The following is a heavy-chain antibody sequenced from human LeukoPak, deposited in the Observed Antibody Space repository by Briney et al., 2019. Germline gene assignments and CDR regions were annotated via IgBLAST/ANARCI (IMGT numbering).Heavy chain of an antibody. J-gene: IGHJ5*02. V-gene: IGHV3-30*02. CDR1: GFTFSSYG. CDR2: IRSDGSNK. Sequence: GGSLRLSCAASGFTFSSYGIHWVRQAPGKGLEWVAFIRSDGSNKYYADSVKGRFTISKDNSKNTLYLQMNSLRAEDTAAYYCARDREWFDPWGQGTLVTVSS. CDR3: ARDREWFDP.